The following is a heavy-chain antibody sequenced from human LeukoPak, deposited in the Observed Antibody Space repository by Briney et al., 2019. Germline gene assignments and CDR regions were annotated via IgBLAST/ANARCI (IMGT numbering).Heavy chain of an antibody. CDR1: DKXLNGYY. CDR3: ARGRVTDNWNGGHWFDP. D-gene: IGHD1-20*01. CDR2: INDRGST. Sequence: SETLSLTCAVYDKXLNGYYCSWIRQPPGKGLEWIGQINDRGSTNYNPSLKSRVTISLDTPKKQFSLRLSSVTAADTAVFYCARGRVTDNWNGGHWFDPWGRGTLVIVSS. V-gene: IGHV4-34*01. J-gene: IGHJ5*02.